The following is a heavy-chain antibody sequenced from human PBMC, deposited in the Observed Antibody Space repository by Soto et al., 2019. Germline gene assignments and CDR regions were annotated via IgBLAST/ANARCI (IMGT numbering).Heavy chain of an antibody. CDR3: ARGYSGGAVVY. J-gene: IGHJ4*02. Sequence: SETLSLTCTVSGVSISSYYWSWIRQPPGKGLEWIGYIYYSGSTNYSPSLKSRVTISVDTSKNQFSLKLSSVTAADTAVYYCARGYSGGAVVYWGQGTLVTVSS. CDR1: GVSISSYY. V-gene: IGHV4-59*01. D-gene: IGHD2-15*01. CDR2: IYYSGST.